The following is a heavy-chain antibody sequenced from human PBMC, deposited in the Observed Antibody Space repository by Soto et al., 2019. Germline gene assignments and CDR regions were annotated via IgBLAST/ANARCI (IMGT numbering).Heavy chain of an antibody. D-gene: IGHD3-22*01. CDR2: ISRTGGGT. J-gene: IGHJ6*02. CDR1: RFTFSHYA. V-gene: IGHV3-23*01. Sequence: EVQLSESGGRLVQPGGSLRLSCAASRFTFSHYAMTWVRQAPGKGLQWVSGISRTGGGTYYADSVKGRFTISRDNSKDTVFLQMDSLRVEDTAVYYCARDYYDNSGYYPNSYYHYYGMDVWGQGTTVTVSS. CDR3: ARDYYDNSGYYPNSYYHYYGMDV.